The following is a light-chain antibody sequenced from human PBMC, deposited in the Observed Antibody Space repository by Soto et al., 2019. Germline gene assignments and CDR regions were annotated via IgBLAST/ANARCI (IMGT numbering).Light chain of an antibody. V-gene: IGLV2-8*01. J-gene: IGLJ1*01. Sequence: QSVLTQPPSASGSPGQSVTISCTGTSSDVGAYDFVSWYQHHRGKAPKLMIYEVTKRPSGVPDRFSGSKSGNTASLTVSGLQAEDEADYYCTSHAGNYNFPYVFGTGTKLTVL. CDR1: SSDVGAYDF. CDR3: TSHAGNYNFPYV. CDR2: EVT.